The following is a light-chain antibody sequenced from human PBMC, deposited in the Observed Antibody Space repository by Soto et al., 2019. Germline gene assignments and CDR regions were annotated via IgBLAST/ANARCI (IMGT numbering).Light chain of an antibody. CDR3: CSYTSTSTRL. Sequence: QSALTQPASMSGSPGQSITISCTGTSSDVGSYDYVSWYQQHPGKVPKLIIYEVSNRPSGVSNRFSGSKSGNTASLTISGLQAEDEADYYCCSYTSTSTRLFGGGTKLTVL. J-gene: IGLJ2*01. CDR1: SSDVGSYDY. CDR2: EVS. V-gene: IGLV2-14*01.